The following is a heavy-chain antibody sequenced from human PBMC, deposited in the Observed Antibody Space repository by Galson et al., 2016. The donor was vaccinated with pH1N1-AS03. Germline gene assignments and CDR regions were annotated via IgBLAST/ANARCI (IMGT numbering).Heavy chain of an antibody. Sequence: ETLSLTCSVSGASVSHYASYWGWIRQAPGKGLEWIATVSARGTTYHNPSLDSRLTISLDTSKTHFSLPLTFVTAADKAMYYCGRDCRDCSGGSCSQDGWFDPWGQGTLVVVSS. V-gene: IGHV4-39*07. CDR2: VSARGTT. CDR1: GASVSHYASY. D-gene: IGHD2-15*01. J-gene: IGHJ5*02. CDR3: GRDCRDCSGGSCSQDGWFDP.